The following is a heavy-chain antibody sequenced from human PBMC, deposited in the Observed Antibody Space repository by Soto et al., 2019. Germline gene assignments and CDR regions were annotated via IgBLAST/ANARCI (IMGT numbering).Heavy chain of an antibody. CDR2: IYYSGST. D-gene: IGHD3-3*01. CDR3: ASSTGGLFGVVNYEYYYYYGMDV. V-gene: IGHV4-31*03. CDR1: GGSISSGGYY. Sequence: QVQLQESGPGLVKPSQTLSLTCTVSGGSISSGGYYWSWIRQHPGKGLEWIGYIYYSGSTYYNPSLKSRVTISVDTSKNQFSLKLSSVTAADTAVYYCASSTGGLFGVVNYEYYYYYGMDVWGQGTTVTVSS. J-gene: IGHJ6*02.